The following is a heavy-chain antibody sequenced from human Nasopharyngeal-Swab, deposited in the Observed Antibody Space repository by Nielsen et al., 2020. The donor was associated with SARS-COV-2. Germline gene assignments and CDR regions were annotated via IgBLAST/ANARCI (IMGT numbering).Heavy chain of an antibody. CDR3: ARDGLDYDFWSAYFMDV. J-gene: IGHJ6*02. D-gene: IGHD3-3*01. Sequence: GGCRRLSCAASGFTFNNYNFNWVRQAPGKGLEWVSSISSSSSYIYYADSVKGRFTISRDNAKNSLYLQMNSLRAEDTAVYYCARDGLDYDFWSAYFMDVWGQGTTVTVSS. V-gene: IGHV3-21*01. CDR1: GFTFNNYN. CDR2: ISSSSSYI.